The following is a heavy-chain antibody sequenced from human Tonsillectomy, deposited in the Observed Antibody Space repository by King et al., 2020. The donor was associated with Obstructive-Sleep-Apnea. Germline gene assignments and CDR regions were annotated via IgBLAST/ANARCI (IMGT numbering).Heavy chain of an antibody. CDR3: ARDRGYCSSTSCYPYYYYYGMDV. CDR1: GFTFSSYW. Sequence: VQLVESGGGLVQPGGSLRLSCAASGFTFSSYWMSLVRQAPGKGLEWVANIKQNGSEKYDVDAVKGRFTISRDNAKNSLFLQINSLRAEDTAVYYCARDRGYCSSTSCYPYYYYYGMDVWGQGTTVTVSS. V-gene: IGHV3-7*01. J-gene: IGHJ6*02. CDR2: IKQNGSEK. D-gene: IGHD2-2*03.